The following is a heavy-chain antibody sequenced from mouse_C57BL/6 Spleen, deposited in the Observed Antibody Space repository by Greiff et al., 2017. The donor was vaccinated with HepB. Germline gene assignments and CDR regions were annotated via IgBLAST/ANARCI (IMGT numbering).Heavy chain of an antibody. J-gene: IGHJ1*03. Sequence: EVKLVESGGGLVKPGGSLKLSCAASGFTFSSYAMSWVRQTPEKRLEWVATISDGGSYTYYPDNVKGRFTISRDNAKNNLYLQMSHLKSEDTAMYYCARDLEYFDVWGTGTTVTVSS. V-gene: IGHV5-4*01. CDR2: ISDGGSYT. CDR1: GFTFSSYA. CDR3: ARDLEYFDV.